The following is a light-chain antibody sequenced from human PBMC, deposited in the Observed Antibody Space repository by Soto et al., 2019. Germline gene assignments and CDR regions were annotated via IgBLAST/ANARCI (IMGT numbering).Light chain of an antibody. J-gene: IGKJ2*01. CDR2: DTS. V-gene: IGKV3-20*01. Sequence: EIVLTQSPGTLSLSPGERATLSCRASQTLGTKYLAWYQQKPGQAPSLLIYDTSNRATGVPDRFSCSGSGTDFTLTISRLEPEDFAVDYCHHYGTSPPNTFGPGTKLEIK. CDR3: HHYGTSPPNT. CDR1: QTLGTKY.